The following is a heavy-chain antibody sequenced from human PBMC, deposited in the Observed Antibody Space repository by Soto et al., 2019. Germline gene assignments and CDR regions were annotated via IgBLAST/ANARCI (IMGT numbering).Heavy chain of an antibody. CDR1: GGTFSSYA. Sequence: QVQLVQSGAEVKKPGSSVKVSCKASGGTFSSYAFNWVRQAPGQGLEWMGGIIPIFGTANYAQKFQGRVTITADESTSTAYMELSSLRSEDTAVYYCARVRVRFLEWLGSEGWCQGTLVTVSS. CDR3: ARVRVRFLEWLGSEG. J-gene: IGHJ4*02. D-gene: IGHD3-3*01. CDR2: IIPIFGTA. V-gene: IGHV1-69*12.